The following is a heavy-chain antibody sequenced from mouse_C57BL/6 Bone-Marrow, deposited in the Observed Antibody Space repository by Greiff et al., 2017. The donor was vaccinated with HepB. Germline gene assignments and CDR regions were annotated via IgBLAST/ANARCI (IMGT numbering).Heavy chain of an antibody. J-gene: IGHJ1*03. CDR3: TTRARRYFDV. Sequence: QVQLQQSGAELVRPGASVTLSCKASGYTFTDYEMHWVKQTPVHGLEWIGAIDPETGGTAYNQKFKGKAILTADKSSSTAYMELRSLTSEDSAVYYCTTRARRYFDVWGTGTTVTVSS. V-gene: IGHV1-15*01. CDR2: IDPETGGT. CDR1: GYTFTDYE.